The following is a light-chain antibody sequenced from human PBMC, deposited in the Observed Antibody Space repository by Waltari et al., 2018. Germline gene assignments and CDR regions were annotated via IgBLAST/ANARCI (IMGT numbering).Light chain of an antibody. Sequence: QSALTQPAAASGTPGERVTISCSGSSSNLGGHSANWYQHIPGTAPKLLIHGNPQRPSGVPARFSGSKSCTSASLVISGLQSEDEADYYCASWDDRLTGGVVFGGGTKLTVL. CDR3: ASWDDRLTGGVV. V-gene: IGLV1-44*01. CDR2: GNP. J-gene: IGLJ2*01. CDR1: SSNLGGHS.